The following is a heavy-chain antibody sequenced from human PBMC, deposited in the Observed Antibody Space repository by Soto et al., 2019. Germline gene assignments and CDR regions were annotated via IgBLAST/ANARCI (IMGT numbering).Heavy chain of an antibody. CDR1: GGSISSGGYY. J-gene: IGHJ4*02. CDR3: ARGTGFGVTPFDY. CDR2: IYYSGST. D-gene: IGHD3-16*01. V-gene: IGHV4-31*03. Sequence: QVQLQESGPGLVKPSQTLSLTCTVSGGSISSGGYYWSWIRQYPGKGLEWIGYIYYSGSTYYNPSRKSGVTISVDTSKIQFSLKLSCVTAADTAVYYWARGTGFGVTPFDYWGQGTLVTVSS.